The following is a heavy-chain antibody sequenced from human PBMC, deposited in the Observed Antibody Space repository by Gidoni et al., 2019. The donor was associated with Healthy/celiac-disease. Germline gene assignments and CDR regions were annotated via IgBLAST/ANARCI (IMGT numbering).Heavy chain of an antibody. CDR2: INHSGST. Sequence: VPLQQWGAGLLQPSEALSFSFPVHAASFSRNCLSWIRQPPGKGLEWIGEINHSGSTNYNPSLKSRVTISVDTSKNQFSLKLSSVTAADTAVYYCAGVNNAYCGGDCYNRGGYFDYWGQGTLVTVSS. CDR1: AASFSRNC. CDR3: AGVNNAYCGGDCYNRGGYFDY. J-gene: IGHJ4*02. D-gene: IGHD2-21*01. V-gene: IGHV4-34*01.